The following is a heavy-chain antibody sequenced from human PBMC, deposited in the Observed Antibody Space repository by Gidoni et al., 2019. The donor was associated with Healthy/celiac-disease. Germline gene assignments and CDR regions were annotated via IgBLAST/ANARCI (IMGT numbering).Heavy chain of an antibody. CDR1: GFTFSNAW. CDR2: IKSKTDGGTT. J-gene: IGHJ3*02. CDR3: TTDSWDDYGGYVNAFDI. Sequence: EVQLVESGGGLVKPGGSLRLSCAASGFTFSNAWMSWVRQAPGKGLEWVGRIKSKTDGGTTDYAAPVKGRFTISRDDSKNTLYLQMNSLKTEDTAVYYCTTDSWDDYGGYVNAFDIWGQGTMVTVSS. V-gene: IGHV3-15*01. D-gene: IGHD4-17*01.